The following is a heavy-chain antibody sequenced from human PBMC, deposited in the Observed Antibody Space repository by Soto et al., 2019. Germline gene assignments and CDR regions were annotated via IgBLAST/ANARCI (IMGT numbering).Heavy chain of an antibody. CDR3: AKLRLSPFIDAFDI. J-gene: IGHJ3*02. CDR1: GFTFNSYG. Sequence: EVSLRLSCADAGFTFNSYGMHWVRQAPGKGLEWVAVISYDCSNKYYSDSMRGRFTISRENYKNTLYLQMNSLRAEDTAVYYCAKLRLSPFIDAFDIWCQGTMVTVSS. V-gene: IGHV3-30*18. CDR2: ISYDCSNK.